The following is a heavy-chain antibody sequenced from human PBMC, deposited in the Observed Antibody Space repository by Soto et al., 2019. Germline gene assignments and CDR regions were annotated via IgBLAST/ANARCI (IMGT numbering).Heavy chain of an antibody. CDR2: IYYSGST. V-gene: IGHV4-31*03. CDR1: GGSISSGGYY. Sequence: SETLSLTCTVSGGSISSGGYYWSWIRQHPGKGLEWIGYIYYSGSTYYNPSLKSRVTISVDTSKNQFSLKLSSVTAADTAVYYCASTQRGARLWDYYGMDVWGQGTTVTVSS. CDR3: ASTQRGARLWDYYGMDV. J-gene: IGHJ6*02. D-gene: IGHD2-15*01.